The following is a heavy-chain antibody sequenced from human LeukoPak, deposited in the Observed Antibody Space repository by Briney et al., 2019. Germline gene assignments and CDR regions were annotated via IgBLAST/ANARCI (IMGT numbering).Heavy chain of an antibody. CDR3: ARRKGIGGYKDWFDP. CDR1: GGSISTFY. Sequence: SETLSLTCTVSGGSISTFYWSWIRQPPGKGLEWIGYINYSGSAGYNPSLKSRVAMSVDTSRNQFSLKLRSVTAADTAIYYCARRKGIGGYKDWFDPWGQGTLVTASS. J-gene: IGHJ5*02. D-gene: IGHD6-19*01. V-gene: IGHV4-59*08. CDR2: INYSGSA.